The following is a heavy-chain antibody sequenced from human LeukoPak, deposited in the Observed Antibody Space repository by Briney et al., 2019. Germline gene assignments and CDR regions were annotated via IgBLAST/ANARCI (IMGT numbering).Heavy chain of an antibody. CDR3: AIGGYDYGDVIDY. J-gene: IGHJ4*02. CDR2: ISWNSGRI. D-gene: IGHD4-17*01. Sequence: SLRLSCAASGFTFSSYAMHWVRQAPGKGLEWVSGISWNSGRIGSADSVKGRFTISRDNAKKCLYLQMNSLRAEDMALYYCAIGGYDYGDVIDYWGQGTLVTVSS. CDR1: GFTFSSYA. V-gene: IGHV3-9*03.